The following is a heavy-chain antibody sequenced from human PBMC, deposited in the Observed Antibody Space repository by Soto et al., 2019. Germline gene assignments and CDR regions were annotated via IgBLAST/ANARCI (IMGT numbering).Heavy chain of an antibody. J-gene: IGHJ4*02. CDR2: TYYRSKWYN. CDR3: ARGGTIVVVPAAIDFDY. Sequence: PSQTLSLTCVIPGDSVSSNSAAWNWIRQSPSRGLEWLGRTYYRSKWYNDYAVSVKSRITINPDTSKNQFSLQLNSVTPEDTAVYYCARGGTIVVVPAAIDFDYWGQGTLVTVSS. CDR1: GDSVSSNSAA. V-gene: IGHV6-1*01. D-gene: IGHD2-2*01.